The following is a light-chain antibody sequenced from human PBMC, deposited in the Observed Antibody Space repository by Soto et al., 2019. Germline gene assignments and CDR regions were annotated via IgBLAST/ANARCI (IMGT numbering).Light chain of an antibody. CDR3: AAWDDSLSGYV. V-gene: IGLV1-47*02. J-gene: IGLJ1*01. CDR1: SSNIGSNY. Sequence: QSVLTQPPSASVTPGQRVTISCSGSSSNIGSNYVYWYHQLPGTAPKLLIYSNNQRPSGVPDRFSGSKSGTSASLAISGLRSEDEADYYCAAWDDSLSGYVFGTGTQLTVL. CDR2: SNN.